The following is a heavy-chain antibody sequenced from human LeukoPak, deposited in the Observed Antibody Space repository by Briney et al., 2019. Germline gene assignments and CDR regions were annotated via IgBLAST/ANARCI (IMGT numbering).Heavy chain of an antibody. V-gene: IGHV1-2*06. CDR1: GYTFTAYY. J-gene: IGHJ5*02. Sequence: ASVKFSCKASGYTFTAYYIHWVRQAPGQGLEWMGRINPNSGGTNYAQNFQDRVTMTRDTSISTAYMELNRLRSGDTAVYYCARVLGDPNWFDPWGQGTLVTVSS. D-gene: IGHD2-21*02. CDR2: INPNSGGT. CDR3: ARVLGDPNWFDP.